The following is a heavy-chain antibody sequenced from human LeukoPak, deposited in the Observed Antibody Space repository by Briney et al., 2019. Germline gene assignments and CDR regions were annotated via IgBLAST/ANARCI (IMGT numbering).Heavy chain of an antibody. CDR1: GGSIRSSYYY. V-gene: IGHV4-39*01. J-gene: IGHJ4*02. CDR2: IHYSGST. CDR3: ARLASGEPPRY. Sequence: EPSETLSLTCTVSGGSIRSSYYYRGWIRQPPGKGLEWIGAIHYSGSTYYNPSLKSRVTISVDTSKNQFSLQLSSIIAADTAVYYCARLASGEPPRYWGQGTLVTVSS. D-gene: IGHD7-27*01.